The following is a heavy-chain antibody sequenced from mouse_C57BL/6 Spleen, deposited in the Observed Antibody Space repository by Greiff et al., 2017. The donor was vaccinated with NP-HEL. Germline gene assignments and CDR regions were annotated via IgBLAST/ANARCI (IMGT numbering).Heavy chain of an antibody. CDR1: GFTFSSYG. D-gene: IGHD2-3*01. J-gene: IGHJ2*01. CDR3: ARQGVIYDGYLDY. V-gene: IGHV5-6*01. CDR2: ISSGGSYT. Sequence: EVQGVESGGDLVKPGGSLKLSCAASGFTFSSYGMSWVRQTPDKRLEWVATISSGGSYTYYPDSVKGRFTISRDNAKNTLYLQMSSLKSEDTAMYYCARQGVIYDGYLDYWGQGTTLTVSS.